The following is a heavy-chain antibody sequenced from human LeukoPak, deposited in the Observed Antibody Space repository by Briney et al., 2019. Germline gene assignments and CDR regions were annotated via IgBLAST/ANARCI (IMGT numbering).Heavy chain of an antibody. D-gene: IGHD1-26*01. CDR2: ISYTGSL. CDR3: ARSVGAPDY. J-gene: IGHJ4*02. Sequence: SSETLSLTCTVSGDTVSSSYWSWFRQPPGKGLEWIGYISYTGSLKYNPSLKSRLTISVDTSKNQFPLKLHSVTAADTAVYYCARSVGAPDYWGQGVLVTVSS. CDR1: GDTVSSSY. V-gene: IGHV4-59*02.